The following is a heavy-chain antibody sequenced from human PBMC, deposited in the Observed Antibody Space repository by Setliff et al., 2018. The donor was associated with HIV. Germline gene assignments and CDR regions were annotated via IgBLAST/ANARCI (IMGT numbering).Heavy chain of an antibody. CDR2: INHSGNT. D-gene: IGHD5-18*01. J-gene: IGHJ2*01. Sequence: SETLSLTCAVYGGSFSGYYWSWIRQPPGKGLEWIGEINHSGNTNYNPSLKSRVTISVDTSKTQFSLRLSSVTAADTAVYYCARAVNQNKAMVYIARWGWYFDLWGRGTLVTVSS. CDR3: ARAVNQNKAMVYIARWGWYFDL. V-gene: IGHV4-34*01. CDR1: GGSFSGYY.